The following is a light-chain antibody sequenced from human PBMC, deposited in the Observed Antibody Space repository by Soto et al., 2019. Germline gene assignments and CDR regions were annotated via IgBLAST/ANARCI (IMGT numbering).Light chain of an antibody. V-gene: IGKV3-20*01. CDR2: GTS. Sequence: EIVLTQSPGTLSVSPGERATLSCRASQTISSNYLAWYQQKPGQAPSLLIYGTSSRATGIPDRFSDSGSGTDFTLTISRLEPEESAIYYCQQYVSWTFGQGTKVEIK. CDR1: QTISSNY. J-gene: IGKJ1*01. CDR3: QQYVSWT.